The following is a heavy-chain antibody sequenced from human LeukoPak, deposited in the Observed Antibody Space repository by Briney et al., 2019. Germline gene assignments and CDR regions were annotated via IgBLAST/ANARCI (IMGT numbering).Heavy chain of an antibody. Sequence: SETLSLTCTVSGGSISSYYWSWIRQPAGKGLEWIGRIYTSGSTNYNPALKSRVTMSVDTSKNQFSLKLSSVTAADTAVYYCARERLMKLVIYAFDIWGQGTMVTVSS. V-gene: IGHV4-4*07. J-gene: IGHJ3*02. CDR2: IYTSGST. D-gene: IGHD6-13*01. CDR1: GGSISSYY. CDR3: ARERLMKLVIYAFDI.